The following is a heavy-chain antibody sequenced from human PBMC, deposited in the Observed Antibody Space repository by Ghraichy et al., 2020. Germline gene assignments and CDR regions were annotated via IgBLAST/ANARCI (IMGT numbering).Heavy chain of an antibody. CDR1: GFTFSSYW. Sequence: GGSLRLSCAASGFTFSSYWMSWVHQAPGKGLEWVANIKQDGSEKYYVDSVKGRFTISRDNAKNSLYLQMNSLRAEDTAVYYCARDPYYDFWSGYYPPYYYYYYMDVWGKGTTVTVSS. V-gene: IGHV3-7*01. J-gene: IGHJ6*03. CDR3: ARDPYYDFWSGYYPPYYYYYYMDV. D-gene: IGHD3-3*01. CDR2: IKQDGSEK.